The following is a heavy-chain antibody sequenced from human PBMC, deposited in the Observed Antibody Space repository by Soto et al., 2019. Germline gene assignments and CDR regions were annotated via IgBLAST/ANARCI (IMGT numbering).Heavy chain of an antibody. J-gene: IGHJ4*02. CDR1: GYTFTSYG. CDR2: ISAYNGNT. V-gene: IGHV1-18*04. D-gene: IGHD3-22*01. Sequence: QVQLVQSGAEAKKPGASVKVSCKASGYTFTSYGISWVRQAPGQGLEWMGWISAYNGNTNYAQKLQGRVTMTTDTSTSTAYMELRSLRSDDTAVYYCARGAYYYYDSSGYYYSDYWGQGTLVTVSS. CDR3: ARGAYYYYDSSGYYYSDY.